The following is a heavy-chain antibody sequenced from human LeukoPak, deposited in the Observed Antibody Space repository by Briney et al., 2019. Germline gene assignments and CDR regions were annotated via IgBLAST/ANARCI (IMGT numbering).Heavy chain of an antibody. D-gene: IGHD3-22*01. CDR1: GFSFSSYN. CDR3: ARGMIVVAEYLDY. V-gene: IGHV3-21*01. Sequence: GGSLRLSCAASGFSFSSYNMNWVRQTPGKGLEWVSSITSSSTYTFYADSVKGRFTISRDNSKNTLYLQMNSLRAEDTAVYYCARGMIVVAEYLDYWGQGTLVTVSS. J-gene: IGHJ4*02. CDR2: ITSSSTYT.